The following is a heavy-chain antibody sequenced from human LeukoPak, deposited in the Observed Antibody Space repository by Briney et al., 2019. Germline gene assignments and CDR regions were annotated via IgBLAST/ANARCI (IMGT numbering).Heavy chain of an antibody. Sequence: GGSLRLSCAASGFTFSSYWMGWVRQAPGKGLEWVANIKQDGSEKYYVDSVKGRFTISRDNAKNSLYLQMNSLRAEDTAVYYCVREKVEEYYYDSSGYFHFDYWGQGTLVTFSS. CDR2: IKQDGSEK. V-gene: IGHV3-7*01. CDR3: VREKVEEYYYDSSGYFHFDY. D-gene: IGHD3-22*01. J-gene: IGHJ4*02. CDR1: GFTFSSYW.